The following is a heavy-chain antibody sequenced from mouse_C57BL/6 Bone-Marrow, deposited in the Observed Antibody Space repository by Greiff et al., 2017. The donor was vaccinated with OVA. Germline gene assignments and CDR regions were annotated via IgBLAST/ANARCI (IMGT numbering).Heavy chain of an antibody. CDR2: IYPGDGDT. CDR3: ARRAYYSDY. J-gene: IGHJ2*01. V-gene: IGHV1-82*01. D-gene: IGHD1-1*01. CDR1: GYAFSSSW. Sequence: QVQLQQSGPELVKPGASVKISCKASGYAFSSSWMNWVKQRPGKGLEWIGRIYPGDGDTNYNGKFKGKATLTADKSSRTAYMQLSSLTSEDSAVYFCARRAYYSDYWGQGTTLTVSS.